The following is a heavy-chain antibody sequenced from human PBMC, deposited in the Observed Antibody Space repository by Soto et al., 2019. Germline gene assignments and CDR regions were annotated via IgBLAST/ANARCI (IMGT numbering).Heavy chain of an antibody. CDR1: GGSISSGGYY. CDR3: ARLRHDSSGYSFDY. J-gene: IGHJ4*02. D-gene: IGHD3-22*01. CDR2: IYYSGST. Sequence: SETLSLTCTVSGGSISSGGYYWSWIRQHPGKGLEWIGYIYYSGSTYYNPSLKSRVTISVDTSKNQFSLKLSSVTAADTAVYYCARLRHDSSGYSFDYWGQGTLVTVSS. V-gene: IGHV4-31*03.